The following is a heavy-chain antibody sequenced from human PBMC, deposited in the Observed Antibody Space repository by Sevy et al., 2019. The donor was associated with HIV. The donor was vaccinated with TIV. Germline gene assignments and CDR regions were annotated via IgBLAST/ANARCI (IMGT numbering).Heavy chain of an antibody. CDR2: IFPDDSET. D-gene: IGHD3-22*01. V-gene: IGHV5-51*01. Sequence: GESLKISCKGSGYSFTSHWIGWVRHMPGGGLEWMGIIFPDDSETRYSPSFQGQVTFSADKSINTAYLQWGSLKASDTAMYYCATSRSGYFDSSGYYIYWGQGTLVTVSS. CDR3: ATSRSGYFDSSGYYIY. J-gene: IGHJ4*02. CDR1: GYSFTSHW.